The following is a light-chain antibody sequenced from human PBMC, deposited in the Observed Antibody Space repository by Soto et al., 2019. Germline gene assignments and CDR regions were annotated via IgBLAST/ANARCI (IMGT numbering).Light chain of an antibody. Sequence: PSTLSASVGDRVTITCRASQSISSWLAWYQQKPGKAPKLLIYKASSLESGVPSRFSGSGSGTEFTLTISSLQPDDFATYYCQQYNSYLWTFGQGTKVDIK. CDR3: QQYNSYLWT. V-gene: IGKV1-5*03. CDR2: KAS. CDR1: QSISSW. J-gene: IGKJ1*01.